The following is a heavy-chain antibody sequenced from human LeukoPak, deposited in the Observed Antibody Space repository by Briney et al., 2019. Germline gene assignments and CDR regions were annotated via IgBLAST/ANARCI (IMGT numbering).Heavy chain of an antibody. J-gene: IGHJ6*02. CDR2: IWYDGSNK. V-gene: IGHV3-33*01. CDR3: ARDISPDYYYGMDV. CDR1: GFTFSSYG. Sequence: GGSLRLSCAASGFTFSSYGMHWVRQAPGKGLEGVAVIWYDGSNKYYADSVKGRFTISRDNSKNTLYLQMNSLRAEDTAVYYCARDISPDYYYGMDVWGQGTTVTVSS.